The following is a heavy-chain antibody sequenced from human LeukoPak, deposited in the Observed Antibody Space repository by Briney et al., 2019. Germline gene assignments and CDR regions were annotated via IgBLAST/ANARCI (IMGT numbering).Heavy chain of an antibody. D-gene: IGHD4-17*01. CDR1: GYTFTSYY. V-gene: IGHV1-46*01. J-gene: IGHJ4*02. CDR3: ARSGGGGDYDYYFDY. Sequence: ASVKVSCKASGYTFTSYYMHWVRQAPGQGLEWMGIINPSGGSTSYAQKFQGRVTMTRDTSTSTVYVELSSLRSEDTAVYYCARSGGGGDYDYYFDYWGQGTLVTVSS. CDR2: INPSGGST.